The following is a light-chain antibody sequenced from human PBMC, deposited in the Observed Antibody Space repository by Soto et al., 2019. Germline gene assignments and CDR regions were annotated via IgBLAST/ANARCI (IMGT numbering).Light chain of an antibody. CDR2: EGN. J-gene: IGLJ1*01. CDR1: SSDVGSYNL. Sequence: QSVLTQPASVSGSPGQPITISCTGTSSDVGSYNLVSWFQQHPGKAPKLMIYEGNKRPSGVSTRFSGSKSGNTASLTISGLQAEDEADYYCCSYAGSSTYVFGTGTKVTVL. CDR3: CSYAGSSTYV. V-gene: IGLV2-23*01.